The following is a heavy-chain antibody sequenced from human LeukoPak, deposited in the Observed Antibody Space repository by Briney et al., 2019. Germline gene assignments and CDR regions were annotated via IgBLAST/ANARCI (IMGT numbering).Heavy chain of an antibody. CDR1: GYSFTSYW. D-gene: IGHD2-2*01. J-gene: IGHJ4*02. V-gene: IGHV5-51*01. Sequence: GESLKISCKGSGYSFTSYWIGWVRQMPGKGLEWMGIIYPGDSDTRYSPSFQGQVTISADKSISTAYLQWSSLKASDTAMYYRAREEYCSSTSSLNYLDYGGRGPRAPVS. CDR2: IYPGDSDT. CDR3: AREEYCSSTSSLNYLDY.